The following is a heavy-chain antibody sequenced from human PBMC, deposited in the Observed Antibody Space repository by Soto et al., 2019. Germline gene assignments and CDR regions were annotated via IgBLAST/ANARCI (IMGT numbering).Heavy chain of an antibody. CDR2: IKSKTDGGTT. V-gene: IGHV3-15*07. J-gene: IGHJ6*02. CDR1: GFTFSNAW. D-gene: IGHD2-21*02. CDR3: TTGGGDPTYGMDV. Sequence: PGGSLRLSCAASGFTFSNAWMNWVRQAPGKGLEWAGRIKSKTDGGTTGYAAPVKDRFTISRDDSKKTLNLQMNRLKTENTAEYYCTTGGGDPTYGMDVWGQGTTVTVSS.